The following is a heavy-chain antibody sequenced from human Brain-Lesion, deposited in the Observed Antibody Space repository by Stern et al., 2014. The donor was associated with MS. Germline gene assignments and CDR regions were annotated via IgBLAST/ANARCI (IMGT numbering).Heavy chain of an antibody. D-gene: IGHD3-3*01. CDR3: ATDRDDFRSGYSAPTKGYGLDV. CDR2: FDPEDGET. V-gene: IGHV1-24*01. J-gene: IGHJ6*02. CDR1: GYTLTELS. Sequence: QVQLVQSGAEVKKPGASVEVSCKVSGYTLTELSMHWVRQAPGTGLEWMGGFDPEDGETIYAQKFQGRVTMTEDTSTDTAYMELSSLRSEDTAVYYCATDRDDFRSGYSAPTKGYGLDVWGQGTTVTVTS.